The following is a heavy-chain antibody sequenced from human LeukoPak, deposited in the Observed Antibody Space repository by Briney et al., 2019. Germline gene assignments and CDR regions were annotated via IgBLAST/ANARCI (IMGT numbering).Heavy chain of an antibody. V-gene: IGHV4-59*12. CDR2: IYYSGST. CDR3: ASLYSGSYYALDY. CDR1: GGSISSYY. J-gene: IGHJ4*02. D-gene: IGHD1-26*01. Sequence: SETLSLTCTVSGGSISSYYWSWIRQPPGKGLEWIGYIYYSGSTNYNPSLKSRVTISVDTSKNQFSLKLSSVTAADTAVYYCASLYSGSYYALDYWGQGTLVTVSS.